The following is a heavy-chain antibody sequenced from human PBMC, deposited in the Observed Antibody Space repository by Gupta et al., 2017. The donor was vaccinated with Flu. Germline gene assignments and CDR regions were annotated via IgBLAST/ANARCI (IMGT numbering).Heavy chain of an antibody. V-gene: IGHV1-58*01. CDR3: AAGWGELSIDY. CDR2: IVVGSGNT. Sequence: QMQLVQSGPEVKKPGTSVKVSCKASGFTFTSSAVQWVRQARGQRLEWIGWIVVGSGNTNYAQKFQERVTITRDMSTSTAYMELSSLRSEDTAVYYCAAGWGELSIDYWGQGTLVTVSS. D-gene: IGHD3-16*02. CDR1: GFTFTSSA. J-gene: IGHJ4*02.